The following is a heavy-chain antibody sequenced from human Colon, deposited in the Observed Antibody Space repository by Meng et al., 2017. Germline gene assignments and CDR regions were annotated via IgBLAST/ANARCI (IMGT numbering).Heavy chain of an antibody. Sequence: SETLSLTCTVPGGSISSYYWSWIPQPPGKGLGWIGYNYYRGSTNYNPSLKSRVTISVDTSKNQLSLKLSSVTAADTAVYYCAREEVGGIFDYWGQGTLVTVSS. CDR3: AREEVGGIFDY. J-gene: IGHJ4*02. V-gene: IGHV4-59*01. CDR2: NYYRGST. CDR1: GGSISSYY. D-gene: IGHD6-19*01.